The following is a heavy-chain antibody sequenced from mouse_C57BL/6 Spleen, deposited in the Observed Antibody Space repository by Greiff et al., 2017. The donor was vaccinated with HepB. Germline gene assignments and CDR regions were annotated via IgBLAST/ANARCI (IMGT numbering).Heavy chain of an antibody. V-gene: IGHV8-12*01. CDR3: ARTPNYGSSYDYAMDY. D-gene: IGHD1-1*01. J-gene: IGHJ4*01. Sequence: VKLMESGPGILQSSQTLSLTCSFSGFSLSTSGMGVSWIRQPSGKGLEWLAHIYWDDDKRYNPSLKSRLTISKDTSRNQVFLKITSVDTADTATYYCARTPNYGSSYDYAMDYWGQGTSVTVSS. CDR1: GFSLSTSGMG. CDR2: IYWDDDK.